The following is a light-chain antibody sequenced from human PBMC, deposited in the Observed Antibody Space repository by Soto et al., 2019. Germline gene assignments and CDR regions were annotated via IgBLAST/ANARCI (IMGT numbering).Light chain of an antibody. CDR3: QHYKMYSPWT. CDR2: GAS. Sequence: EIVMTQSPATLSVSPGETTRLSCRASQSINSDVAWYQQKVGQTPRLLIHGASTRATGIAARFSGSGSGTEFTLTISSLQPDDFATYYCQHYKMYSPWTFGQGTKVDI. J-gene: IGKJ1*01. V-gene: IGKV3D-15*01. CDR1: QSINSD.